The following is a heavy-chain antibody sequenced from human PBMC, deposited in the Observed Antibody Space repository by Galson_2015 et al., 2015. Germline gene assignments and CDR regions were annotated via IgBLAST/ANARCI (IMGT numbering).Heavy chain of an antibody. CDR2: ISCDGSNK. Sequence: SLRLSCAASGFTFSSYAMHWVRQAPGKGLEWVTVISCDGSNKYYADSVKGRCTISRDNSKNTLYLQMNSLRAEDTAVYYCAGERVGATGLPYWGQGTLVTVSS. CDR3: AGERVGATGLPY. D-gene: IGHD1-26*01. V-gene: IGHV3-30-3*01. CDR1: GFTFSSYA. J-gene: IGHJ4*02.